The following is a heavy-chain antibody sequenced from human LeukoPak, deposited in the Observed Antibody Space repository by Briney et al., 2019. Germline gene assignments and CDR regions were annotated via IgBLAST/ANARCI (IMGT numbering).Heavy chain of an antibody. J-gene: IGHJ4*02. CDR2: ISGSGGST. D-gene: IGHD3-9*01. Sequence: GGSLRLSCAASGFTFSSYAMSWVRQAPGKGLEWVSAISGSGGSTYYADSVKGRFTISRDNSKNTLYLQMSSLRAEDTAVYYCAKDAEGYDILTGYYFDYWGQGTLVTVSS. CDR3: AKDAEGYDILTGYYFDY. CDR1: GFTFSSYA. V-gene: IGHV3-23*01.